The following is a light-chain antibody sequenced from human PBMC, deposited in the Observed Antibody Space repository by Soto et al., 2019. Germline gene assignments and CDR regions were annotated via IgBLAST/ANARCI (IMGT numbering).Light chain of an antibody. CDR1: QSVSIN. Sequence: EIVMTQSPATLAVSPGERATVSCRASQSVSINLAWYQQKPGQAPRLLIFGASARATGIPARFSGSGSGTEFTLTISSLQSEDFAVYYCQQYLAWPVLTFGGGTRVEIK. V-gene: IGKV3-15*01. J-gene: IGKJ4*01. CDR2: GAS. CDR3: QQYLAWPVLT.